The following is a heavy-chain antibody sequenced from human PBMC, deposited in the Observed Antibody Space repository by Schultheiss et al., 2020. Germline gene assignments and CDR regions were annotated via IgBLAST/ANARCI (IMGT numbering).Heavy chain of an antibody. CDR2: IYYSGST. Sequence: SETLSLTCTVSGGSISSYYWSWIRQPPGKGLEWIGYIYYSGSTYYNPSLKSRVTISVDTSKNQFSLKLSSVTAADTAVYYCARDAGFGGMDVWGQGTTVTVSS. J-gene: IGHJ6*02. D-gene: IGHD3-10*01. CDR1: GGSISSYY. V-gene: IGHV4-59*12. CDR3: ARDAGFGGMDV.